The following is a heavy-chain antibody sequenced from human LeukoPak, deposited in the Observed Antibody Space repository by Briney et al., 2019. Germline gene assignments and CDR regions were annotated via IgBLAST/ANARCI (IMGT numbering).Heavy chain of an antibody. CDR3: AREAGGVSDY. V-gene: IGHV1-2*02. J-gene: IGHJ4*02. CDR2: IKPNNGGT. Sequence: ASVKVSCKASGYIFSDYYVHWVRQAPGQGLEWMAWIKPNNGGTTFAQKFQGRVTLTRDTSISTAYVQLSGLRSEDTAMYYCAREAGGVSDYWGQGTLVTVSS. CDR1: GYIFSDYY. D-gene: IGHD2-8*02.